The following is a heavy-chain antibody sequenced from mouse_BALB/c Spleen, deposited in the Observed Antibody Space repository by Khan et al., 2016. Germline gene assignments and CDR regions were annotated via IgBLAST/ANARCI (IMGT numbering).Heavy chain of an antibody. V-gene: IGHV10-1*02. CDR1: AFTFKTYA. D-gene: IGHD1-1*01. CDR2: IRSKSNNFAT. CDR3: VRDAYYPYALDY. J-gene: IGHJ4*01. Sequence: EVQLVESGGGLVQPKGSLKLSCAASAFTFKTYAMNWVRQAPGKGLEWIARIRSKSNNFATYYADSVKDRFTISRDDLQNMLSLQMNTLQTEDTAMYYCVRDAYYPYALDYWGQGTSVTVSS.